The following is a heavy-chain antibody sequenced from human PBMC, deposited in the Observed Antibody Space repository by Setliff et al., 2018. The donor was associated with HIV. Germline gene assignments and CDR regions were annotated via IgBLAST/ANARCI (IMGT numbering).Heavy chain of an antibody. J-gene: IGHJ4*02. CDR1: GGSINNYC. CDR2: FCYPGSS. D-gene: IGHD1-1*01. CDR3: AREPNDGEPGNFDY. Sequence: PSETLPLTCTVSGGSINNYCCSWIRQPPGKGLEWIGYFCYPGSSHYNRALKSRVTMSLDRSKSQFSLELNSVTAADTALYYCAREPNDGEPGNFDYWGQGTLVTVSS. V-gene: IGHV4-59*01.